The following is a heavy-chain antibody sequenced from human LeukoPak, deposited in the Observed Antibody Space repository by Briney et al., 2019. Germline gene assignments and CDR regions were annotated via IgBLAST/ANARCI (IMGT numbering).Heavy chain of an antibody. V-gene: IGHV3-23*01. Sequence: GGSLRLSCAASGFAFSSYAMSWVRQAPGKGLEWVSVTSGSGGNPYYADSVKGRFTISRDNSKNTVYLHMNSLRAEDTALYYCGKETGIILVRGAVDYWGQGTLVTVTS. J-gene: IGHJ4*02. CDR2: TSGSGGNP. D-gene: IGHD3-10*01. CDR1: GFAFSSYA. CDR3: GKETGIILVRGAVDY.